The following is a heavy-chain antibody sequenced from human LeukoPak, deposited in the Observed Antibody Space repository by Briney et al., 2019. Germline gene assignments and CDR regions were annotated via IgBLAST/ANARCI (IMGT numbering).Heavy chain of an antibody. J-gene: IGHJ6*02. CDR1: GGSISSEASY. D-gene: IGHD6-19*01. CDR2: IYYSESP. V-gene: IGHV4-39*01. CDR3: ARLFSSGWEYHNGMDV. Sequence: SETLSLTCTVSGGSISSEASYWAWIRQPPGKGLEWIGSIYYSESPYYNPSLKSRVTLSIDTSKNQFSLRLNSVTAADTAVLFCARLFSSGWEYHNGMDVWGQGTTITVSS.